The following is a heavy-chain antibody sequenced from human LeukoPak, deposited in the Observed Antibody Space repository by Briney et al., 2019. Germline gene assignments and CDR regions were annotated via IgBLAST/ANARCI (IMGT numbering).Heavy chain of an antibody. J-gene: IGHJ4*02. CDR2: MDYSGST. Sequence: PSETLSLTCTVSGGSISSSSYYWGWIRQPPGKGLEWIGSMDYSGSTYCNPSLKSRVTVSVDTSRNQFALKLSSVTAADTAVYYCGRNGSYGSGSYHYLDYWGQGTQVTVSS. CDR1: GGSISSSSYY. V-gene: IGHV4-39*01. CDR3: GRNGSYGSGSYHYLDY. D-gene: IGHD3-10*01.